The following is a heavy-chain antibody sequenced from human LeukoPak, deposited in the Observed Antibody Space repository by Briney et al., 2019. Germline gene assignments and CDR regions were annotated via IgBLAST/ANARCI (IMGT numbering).Heavy chain of an antibody. CDR3: ARGFWSGYWNYYYYYMDV. Sequence: GSVKVSCKASGYTFTSYGISWVRQAPGQGLEWMGWISAYNGNTNYAQKLQGRVTMTTDTSTSTAYMELRSLRSDDTAVYYCARGFWSGYWNYYYYYMDVWGKGTTVTVSS. V-gene: IGHV1-18*01. CDR2: ISAYNGNT. CDR1: GYTFTSYG. J-gene: IGHJ6*03. D-gene: IGHD3-3*01.